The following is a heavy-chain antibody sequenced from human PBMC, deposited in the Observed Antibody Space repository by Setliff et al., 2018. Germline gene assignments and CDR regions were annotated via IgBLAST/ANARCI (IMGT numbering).Heavy chain of an antibody. CDR2: IYHSGST. J-gene: IGHJ4*02. CDR3: AKGRGEMDS. CDR1: GYSISSGYY. D-gene: IGHD3-10*01. Sequence: PSETLSLTCAVSGYSISSGYYWGWIWQPPGKGLEWIGSIYHSGSTYYNPSLKSRVTISVDTSKNQFSLKLRSVTAADTAIYYCAKGRGEMDSWGQGILVTVSS. V-gene: IGHV4-38-2*01.